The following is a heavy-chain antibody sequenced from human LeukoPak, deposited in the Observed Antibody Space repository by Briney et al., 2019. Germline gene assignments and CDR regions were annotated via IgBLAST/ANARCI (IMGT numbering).Heavy chain of an antibody. CDR1: GYTFTGYY. CDR2: INPNSGGT. Sequence: ASVKVSCKASGYTFTGYYMHWVRQAPGQGLEWMGWINPNSGGTNYAQKFQGRVTMTRDTSISTAYMELSRLRSDDTAVYYCARDLVDTAMVSFGYWGQGTLVTVSS. J-gene: IGHJ4*02. V-gene: IGHV1-2*02. D-gene: IGHD5-18*01. CDR3: ARDLVDTAMVSFGY.